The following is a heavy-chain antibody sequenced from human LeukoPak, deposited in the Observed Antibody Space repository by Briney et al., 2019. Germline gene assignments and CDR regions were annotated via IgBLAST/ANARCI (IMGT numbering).Heavy chain of an antibody. V-gene: IGHV3-23*01. CDR2: ISGSGGST. D-gene: IGHD3-22*01. Sequence: GGSLRLSCAASGFTFSSYAMSWVRQAPGKGLEWVSAISGSGGSTYYADSVKGRFTISRDNSKNTLHLQMNSLRAEDTAVYYCAKERITIIVLVIPDAFDIWGQGTMVTVSS. J-gene: IGHJ3*02. CDR3: AKERITIIVLVIPDAFDI. CDR1: GFTFSSYA.